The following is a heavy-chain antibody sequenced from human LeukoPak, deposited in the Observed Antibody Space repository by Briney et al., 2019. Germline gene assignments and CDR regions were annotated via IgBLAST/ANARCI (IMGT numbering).Heavy chain of an antibody. CDR2: FDPEDGET. Sequence: GASVKVSCKVSGYTLTELSMHWVRQAPGKGLEWMGGFDPEDGETIYAQKFQGRVTMTEDTSTDTAYMELGSLRSEDTAVYYCATVPSPYDSSGYYLHAFDIWGQGTMVTVSS. CDR1: GYTLTELS. D-gene: IGHD3-22*01. J-gene: IGHJ3*02. V-gene: IGHV1-24*01. CDR3: ATVPSPYDSSGYYLHAFDI.